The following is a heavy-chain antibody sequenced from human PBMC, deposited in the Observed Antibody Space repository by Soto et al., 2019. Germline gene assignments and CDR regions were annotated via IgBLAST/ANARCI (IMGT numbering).Heavy chain of an antibody. Sequence: ASGFSFRSYCLRWVPAAPGKGLEWVSGISGSGDVTPDADSVKARLTISRENSKNTLYLQMNSLRAEETAVYSCARLRVTRGWFDPWGQGTLVTASS. J-gene: IGHJ5*02. V-gene: IGHV3-23*01. CDR3: ARLRVTRGWFDP. CDR2: ISGSGDVT. CDR1: GFSFRSYC. D-gene: IGHD2-21*01.